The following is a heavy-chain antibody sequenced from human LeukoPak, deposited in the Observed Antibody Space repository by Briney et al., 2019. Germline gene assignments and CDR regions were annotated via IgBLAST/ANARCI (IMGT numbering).Heavy chain of an antibody. CDR3: ARGGGGSYLLDY. V-gene: IGHV3-30-3*01. J-gene: IGHJ4*02. Sequence: PGRSLRLSCAASGFTFSSYAMHWVRQAPGKGLEWVAVISYDGSNKYYADSVKGRFTISRDNSKNTLYLQMNSLRAVDTAVYYCARGGGGSYLLDYWGQGTLVTVSS. D-gene: IGHD1-26*01. CDR2: ISYDGSNK. CDR1: GFTFSSYA.